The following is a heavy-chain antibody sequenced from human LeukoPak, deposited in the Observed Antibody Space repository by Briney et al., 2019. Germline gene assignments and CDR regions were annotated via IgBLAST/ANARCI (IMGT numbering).Heavy chain of an antibody. V-gene: IGHV3-23*01. Sequence: PGGSLRLSCAASGFNFSTYAMSWVRQAPGKGLEWVSAISGSDRGTYHADSVKGRFTISRDNSKNMLFLQMNRLRLEDTAIYYCAKKLVPHARAWFDPWGQGTLVTVSS. CDR3: AKKLVPHARAWFDP. J-gene: IGHJ5*02. CDR2: ISGSDRGT. CDR1: GFNFSTYA. D-gene: IGHD1-26*01.